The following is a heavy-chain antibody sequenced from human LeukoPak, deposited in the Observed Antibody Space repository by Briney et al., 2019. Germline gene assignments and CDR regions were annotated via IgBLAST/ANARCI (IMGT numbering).Heavy chain of an antibody. CDR3: SRENGAFSPFGY. Sequence: PSETLSLTCTVSGDSISSASYYWGWIRQPPGKGLEWIGSIYYAGSTYYNPSLESRVTVSLDKSKNQLSLNLTSVTAADTAVYYCSRENGAFSPFGYWGQGTLVTVLS. CDR1: GDSISSASYY. J-gene: IGHJ4*02. CDR2: IYYAGST. V-gene: IGHV4-39*07. D-gene: IGHD2-8*01.